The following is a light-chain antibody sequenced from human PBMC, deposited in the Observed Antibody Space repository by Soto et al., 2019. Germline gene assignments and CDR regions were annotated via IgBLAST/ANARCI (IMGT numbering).Light chain of an antibody. CDR3: QQRSNWPTSWT. J-gene: IGKJ1*01. V-gene: IGKV3-11*01. CDR2: DAS. CDR1: QSVGSS. Sequence: EIVLTQSPATLSLSPGDRATLSCRASQSVGSSLAWYQQAPGQAPRLLISDASNRATGIPPRFSGSRSGTDFTLTISSLEPEDFAVNYCQQRSNWPTSWTFGQGTKV.